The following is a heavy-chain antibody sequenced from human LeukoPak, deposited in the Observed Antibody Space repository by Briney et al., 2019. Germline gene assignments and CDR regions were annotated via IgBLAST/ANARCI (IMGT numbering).Heavy chain of an antibody. CDR3: ATFKPNQLSSFDY. V-gene: IGHV4-39*01. D-gene: IGHD5-18*01. CDR1: GGSISSSSYY. J-gene: IGHJ4*02. CDR2: IYYSGST. Sequence: PSETLSLTCTVSGGSISSSSYYWGWIRQPPGKGLEWIGSIYYSGSTYYNPSLKSRVTISVGTSKNQFSLKLSSVTAADTAVYYCATFKPNQLSSFDYWGQGTLVTVSS.